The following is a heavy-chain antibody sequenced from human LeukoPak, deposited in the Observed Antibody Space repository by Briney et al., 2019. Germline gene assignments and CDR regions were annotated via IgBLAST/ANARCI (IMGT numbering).Heavy chain of an antibody. V-gene: IGHV1-24*01. CDR3: ASYDTVNGYYYYYYGMDV. J-gene: IGHJ6*02. CDR2: FDPEDGET. CDR1: GYTLTELS. Sequence: ASVKVSCKVSGYTLTELSMHWVRQAPGKGLEWMGGFDPEDGETIYAQKFQGRVTMTEDTSTDTAYVELSSLRSEDTAVYYCASYDTVNGYYYYYYGMDVWGQGTTVTVSS. D-gene: IGHD4-11*01.